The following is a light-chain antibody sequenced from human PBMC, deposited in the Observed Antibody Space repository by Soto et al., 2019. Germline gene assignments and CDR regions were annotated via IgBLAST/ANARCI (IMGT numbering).Light chain of an antibody. CDR1: QSISSW. J-gene: IGKJ1*01. Sequence: DIQMTQAPSTLAASLGDRVTITCRASQSISSWLAWYQQKPGKAPKLLIYKASSLQSGVPSRFSGSGSGTEFTLTISSLQPDDFATYYCHQYKTYWTFGHGTKVDIK. CDR2: KAS. V-gene: IGKV1-5*03. CDR3: HQYKTYWT.